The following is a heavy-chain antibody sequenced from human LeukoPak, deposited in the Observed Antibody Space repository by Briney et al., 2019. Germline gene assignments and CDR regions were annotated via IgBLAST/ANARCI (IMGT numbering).Heavy chain of an antibody. Sequence: GGSLRLSRAASGFTFSNNGMTWVRQAPGKGMEWVTGISDGGDTTYDAGSVKGRFTVSRDNSKNILYLQMNSLRAEDTAIYYCAKTQGFFDHWGQGSLVTVSS. CDR2: ISDGGDTT. J-gene: IGHJ4*02. V-gene: IGHV3-23*01. CDR1: GFTFSNNG. CDR3: AKTQGFFDH.